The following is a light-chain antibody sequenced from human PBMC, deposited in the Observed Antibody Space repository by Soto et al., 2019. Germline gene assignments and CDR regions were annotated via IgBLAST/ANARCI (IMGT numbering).Light chain of an antibody. V-gene: IGLV2-11*01. CDR1: SSDVGGYNY. Sequence: QSVLTQPRSVSGSPGQSVAISCTGTSSDVGGYNYVSWYQQHPGKAPKVMIYDVNKRPSGVPDRFAGSKAGNTASLTISGLQAEDEADYYCCSHAGSYTYVFGPGTKLTVL. CDR2: DVN. CDR3: CSHAGSYTYV. J-gene: IGLJ1*01.